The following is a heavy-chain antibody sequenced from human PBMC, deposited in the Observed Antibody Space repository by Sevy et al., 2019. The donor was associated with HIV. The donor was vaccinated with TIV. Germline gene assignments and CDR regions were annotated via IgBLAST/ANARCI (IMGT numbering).Heavy chain of an antibody. Sequence: GGSLRLSCVASVFTLNSYWMSWVRQAPGKGLEWVANIKQDGSVKYYVDSVKGRFTISRDNARNSLYLQMNSLRVEDTALYYCVRAIAADGSFWGQGTLVTVSS. CDR2: IKQDGSVK. J-gene: IGHJ4*02. CDR1: VFTLNSYW. V-gene: IGHV3-7*01. CDR3: VRAIAADGSF. D-gene: IGHD6-13*01.